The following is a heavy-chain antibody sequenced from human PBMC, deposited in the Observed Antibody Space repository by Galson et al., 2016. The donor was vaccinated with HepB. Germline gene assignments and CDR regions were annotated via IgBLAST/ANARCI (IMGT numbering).Heavy chain of an antibody. Sequence: SVKVSCKASGYTFVTYAIHWVRQAPGQGLEWMGWIKADDDIKKYSQKFQGRVTITRDTSASTAYMELSSLSYEDTAVYYCARPEQGGNPVSFHIWGHGAMVTVSS. CDR1: GYTFVTYA. CDR2: IKADDDIK. D-gene: IGHD4-23*01. J-gene: IGHJ3*02. CDR3: ARPEQGGNPVSFHI. V-gene: IGHV1-3*01.